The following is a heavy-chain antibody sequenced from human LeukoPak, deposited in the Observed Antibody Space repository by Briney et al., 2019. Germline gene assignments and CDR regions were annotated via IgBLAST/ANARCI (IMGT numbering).Heavy chain of an antibody. Sequence: SQTLSLTCAISGDSLSSNSAAWHWIRQPPSRGLEWLGRTYFKSKWCNDYAVSVKSRITIYTDTSKNQVSLQLDSVTPEDTAVYYCARDRRAAVAAIAYHYGLDVWGHGTTVTVSS. CDR3: ARDRRAAVAAIAYHYGLDV. CDR1: GDSLSSNSAA. D-gene: IGHD6-19*01. CDR2: TYFKSKWCN. V-gene: IGHV6-1*01. J-gene: IGHJ6*02.